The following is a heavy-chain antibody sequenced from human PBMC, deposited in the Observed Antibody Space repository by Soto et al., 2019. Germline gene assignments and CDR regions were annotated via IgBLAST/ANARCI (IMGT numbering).Heavy chain of an antibody. J-gene: IGHJ4*02. D-gene: IGHD2-15*01. Sequence: DSLILSSAASGFTFSSYSMNWGLQAPGKGLEWVSSISSSSSYIYYADSVKGRFTISRDNSKNTLYLQMNGLRAEDSAIYYCATLGSSSPGVVWGQKTVVTVTS. CDR3: ATLGSSSPGVV. CDR1: GFTFSSYS. CDR2: ISSSSSYI. V-gene: IGHV3-21*04.